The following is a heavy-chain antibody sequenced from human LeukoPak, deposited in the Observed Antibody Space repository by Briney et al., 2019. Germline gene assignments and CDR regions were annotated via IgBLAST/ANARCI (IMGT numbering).Heavy chain of an antibody. CDR1: GGSFSTYY. Sequence: SETLSLTCAVYGGSFSTYYWNWIRQSPGKGLEWIGEINHSGSTNSNPSLKIRVTILIDTSKNQFSMKLSSVTPSHPAVYHCSRFPGSGDRCDAGIRAFDIWGQGTMVIVSS. D-gene: IGHD2-15*01. J-gene: IGHJ3*02. V-gene: IGHV4-34*01. CDR2: INHSGST. CDR3: SRFPGSGDRCDAGIRAFDI.